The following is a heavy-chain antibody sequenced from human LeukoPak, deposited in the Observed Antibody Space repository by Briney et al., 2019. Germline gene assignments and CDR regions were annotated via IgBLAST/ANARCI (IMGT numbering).Heavy chain of an antibody. V-gene: IGHV3-33*01. CDR3: ARAILRYSYGSDV. CDR2: IWFDGSNK. J-gene: IGHJ6*02. CDR1: GFTSSSYV. Sequence: GRSLRLSCAASGFTSSSYVMHWVRQAPGKGLEWVAVIWFDGSNKYYADSVKGRFTISRDNSKNTMYLQMNSLRAEDTAMYYCARAILRYSYGSDVWGQGTTVTVSS. D-gene: IGHD3-9*01.